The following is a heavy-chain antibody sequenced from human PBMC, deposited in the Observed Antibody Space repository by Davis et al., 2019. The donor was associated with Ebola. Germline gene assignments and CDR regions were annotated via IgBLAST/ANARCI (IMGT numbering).Heavy chain of an antibody. J-gene: IGHJ6*02. CDR3: ARGITIFFADV. CDR1: GGSISSYY. CDR2: IYYSGST. V-gene: IGHV4-59*12. D-gene: IGHD3-3*01. Sequence: SETLSLTCTVSGGSISSYYWSWIRQPPGKGLEWIGYIYYSGSTNYNPSLKSRVTMSVDTSNNQFSLKLSSLTAADTAVYYCARGITIFFADVWGQGTTVTVSS.